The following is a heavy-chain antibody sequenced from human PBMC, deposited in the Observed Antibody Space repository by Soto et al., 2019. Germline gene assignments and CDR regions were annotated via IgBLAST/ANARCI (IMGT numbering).Heavy chain of an antibody. CDR2: IYYSGRT. V-gene: IGHV4-59*01. J-gene: IGHJ6*02. D-gene: IGHD5-18*01. CDR3: ARDLRSLQLGMDV. CDR1: GGSISSYY. Sequence: QVQLQESGPGLVKPSETLSLTCTVSGGSISSYYWSWIRQPPGKGLEWIGYIYYSGRTNYNTSLKSRVNISVDTSKNQFSLKLSSVTAADTAVYYCARDLRSLQLGMDVWGQGTTVTVSS.